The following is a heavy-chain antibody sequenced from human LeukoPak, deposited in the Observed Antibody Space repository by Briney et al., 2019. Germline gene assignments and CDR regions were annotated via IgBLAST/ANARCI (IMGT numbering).Heavy chain of an antibody. V-gene: IGHV3-23*01. CDR2: ISDSGCIT. D-gene: IGHD3-16*01. Sequence: ALXWXXXXPXKGLEWFSSISDSGCITFSAHSVKGRFTISRDNAKNTLCLQMNSLRAEDTAVYYCASPIGDFFDYWGQGTLVTVSS. CDR3: ASPIGDFFDY. J-gene: IGHJ4*02. CDR1: A.